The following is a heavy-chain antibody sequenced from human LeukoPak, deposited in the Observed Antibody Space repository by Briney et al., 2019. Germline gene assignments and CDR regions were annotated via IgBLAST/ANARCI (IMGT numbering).Heavy chain of an antibody. CDR3: ARVTSAAGWFDP. D-gene: IGHD6-13*01. V-gene: IGHV4-59*01. Sequence: SETLCLTCTVSGGSISSYYWSWIRQPPGKGLEWIGYIYYSGSTNYNPSLKSRVTISVDTSKNQFSLKLSSVTAADTAVYYCARVTSAAGWFDPWGQGTLVTVSS. CDR1: GGSISSYY. CDR2: IYYSGST. J-gene: IGHJ5*02.